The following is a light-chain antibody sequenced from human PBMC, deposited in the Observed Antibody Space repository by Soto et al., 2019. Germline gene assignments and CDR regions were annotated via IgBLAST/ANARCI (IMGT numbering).Light chain of an antibody. CDR2: AAS. CDR1: QSINSNV. J-gene: IGKJ2*03. V-gene: IGKV3-20*01. Sequence: EIVLTQSPGTLSLSPGEGATLSCRASQSINSNVLAWYQHKVGQAPRLLIHAASIRATGIPDRFSGSGSGTDFTLTISRREPDDFAVYYCQQYGSSPMYSFGQGTKLEIK. CDR3: QQYGSSPMYS.